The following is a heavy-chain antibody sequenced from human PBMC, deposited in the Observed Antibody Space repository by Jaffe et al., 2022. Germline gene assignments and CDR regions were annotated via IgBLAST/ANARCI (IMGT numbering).Heavy chain of an antibody. Sequence: EVQLVESGGVVVQPGGSLRLSCAASGFTFDDYAMHWVRQAPGKGLEWVSLISWDGGSTYYADSVKGRFTISRDNSKNSLYLQMNSLRAEDTALYYCAKDIASADYGPASYFDYWGQGTLVTVSS. V-gene: IGHV3-43D*04. CDR2: ISWDGGST. J-gene: IGHJ4*02. D-gene: IGHD4-17*01. CDR1: GFTFDDYA. CDR3: AKDIASADYGPASYFDY.